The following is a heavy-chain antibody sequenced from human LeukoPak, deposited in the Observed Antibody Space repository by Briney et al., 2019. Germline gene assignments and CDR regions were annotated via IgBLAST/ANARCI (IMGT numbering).Heavy chain of an antibody. V-gene: IGHV1-18*01. J-gene: IGHJ5*02. Sequence: ASVKVSCKASGYTFTSYGISWVRQAPGQGLEWMGWISAYNGNTNYAQKLQGRVTMTTDTSTSTAYMELRSLRSDDTAVYYCARHVLMVRQKINWFDPWGQGTLVTVSS. CDR3: ARHVLMVRQKINWFDP. CDR1: GYTFTSYG. CDR2: ISAYNGNT. D-gene: IGHD2-8*01.